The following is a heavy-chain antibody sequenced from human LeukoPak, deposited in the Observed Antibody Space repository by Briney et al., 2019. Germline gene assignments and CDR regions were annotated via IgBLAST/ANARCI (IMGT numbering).Heavy chain of an antibody. CDR1: GFTFSSYG. CDR3: AKGYCSSTSCHNWFDP. V-gene: IGHV3-30*02. Sequence: GGSLRLSCAASGFTFSSYGMHWVRQAPGKGLEWVAFIRYDGSNKYYADSVKGRFTISRDNSKNTLYLQMNSLRAEDTAVYYCAKGYCSSTSCHNWFDPWGQGTLVTVSS. CDR2: IRYDGSNK. D-gene: IGHD2-2*01. J-gene: IGHJ5*02.